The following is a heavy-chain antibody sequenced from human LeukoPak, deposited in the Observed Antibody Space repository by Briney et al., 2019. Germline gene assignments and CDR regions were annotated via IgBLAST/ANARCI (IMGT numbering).Heavy chain of an antibody. D-gene: IGHD3-9*01. V-gene: IGHV3-21*01. CDR3: KQKTAYEILTGSPFDY. Sequence: GGSLRLSCAASGFTFSSYSMNWVRQAPGKGLEWVSSISSSSSYIYYADSVKGRFTISRDNAKNSLYLQMNSLRAEDTAVFFFKQKTAYEILTGSPFDYWGQGTLVTVSS. CDR2: ISSSSSYI. CDR1: GFTFSSYS. J-gene: IGHJ4*02.